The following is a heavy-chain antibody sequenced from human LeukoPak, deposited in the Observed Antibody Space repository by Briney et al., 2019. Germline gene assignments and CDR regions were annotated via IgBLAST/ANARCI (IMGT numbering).Heavy chain of an antibody. J-gene: IGHJ4*02. V-gene: IGHV3-11*01. CDR3: AKGLHGSSLHYFDY. CDR2: ISSSGSTI. D-gene: IGHD6-6*01. Sequence: GSLRLSCAASGFTFSDYYMSWIRQAPGKGLEWVSYISSSGSTIYYADSVKGRFTISRDNAKNSLYLQMNSLRAEDTALYYCAKGLHGSSLHYFDYWGQGTLVTVSS. CDR1: GFTFSDYY.